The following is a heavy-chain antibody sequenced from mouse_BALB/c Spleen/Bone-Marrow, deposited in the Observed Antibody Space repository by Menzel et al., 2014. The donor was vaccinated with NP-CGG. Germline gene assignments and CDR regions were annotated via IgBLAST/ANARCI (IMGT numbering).Heavy chain of an antibody. CDR1: GFNIKDTY. CDR3: ARFPYDYGGGDY. J-gene: IGHJ2*01. CDR2: IDPANGNT. V-gene: IGHV14-3*02. D-gene: IGHD2-4*01. Sequence: EVMLVESGAELVKPGASVKLSCTASGFNIKDTYMHWVKQRPEQGLGWIGRIDPANGNTKYDPKFQGKATITADTSSNTAYLQLSSLTSEDTAVYYCARFPYDYGGGDYWGQGTTLTVSS.